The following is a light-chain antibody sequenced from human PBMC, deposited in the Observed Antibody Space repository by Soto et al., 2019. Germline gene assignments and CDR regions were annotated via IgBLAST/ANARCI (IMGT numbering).Light chain of an antibody. CDR3: SSYTSSNALV. CDR2: EVS. V-gene: IGLV2-14*01. Sequence: QSALTQPASVSGSPGQSITISCTGTSSDVGAYNYVSWYQHHPGKAPKLMIFEVSDRPAGVSKRFSGSKSGNTASLTISGLQAEDEADYYCSSYTSSNALVFGGGTKLTVL. CDR1: SSDVGAYNY. J-gene: IGLJ2*01.